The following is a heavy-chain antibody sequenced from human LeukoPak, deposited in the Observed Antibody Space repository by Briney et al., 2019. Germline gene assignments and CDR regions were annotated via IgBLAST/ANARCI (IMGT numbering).Heavy chain of an antibody. J-gene: IGHJ4*02. V-gene: IGHV3-30*02. Sequence: GGSLRLSCAASGFTFSSYGMHWVRQAPGKGLEWVALIRYDGSNKYYADSVKGRFTISRDNSKNTLYLQMNSLRAEDTAVYYCAKAHSYCSSTSCYDRPLDYWGQGTLVTVSS. CDR3: AKAHSYCSSTSCYDRPLDY. CDR2: IRYDGSNK. D-gene: IGHD2-2*01. CDR1: GFTFSSYG.